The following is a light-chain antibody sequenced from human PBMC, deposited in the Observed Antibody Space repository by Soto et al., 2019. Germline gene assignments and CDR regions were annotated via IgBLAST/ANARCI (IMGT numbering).Light chain of an antibody. Sequence: QSALTQPASVSGSPGQSITISCTGTSSDIGTYNLVSWYQHYPGKAPKLMIYEGIKRPSGVSNRFSGSKSGNTASLTISGLQAEDEADYYCSSYTSSSTLVFGGGTQLTVL. J-gene: IGLJ2*01. CDR3: SSYTSSSTLV. V-gene: IGLV2-14*02. CDR2: EGI. CDR1: SSDIGTYNL.